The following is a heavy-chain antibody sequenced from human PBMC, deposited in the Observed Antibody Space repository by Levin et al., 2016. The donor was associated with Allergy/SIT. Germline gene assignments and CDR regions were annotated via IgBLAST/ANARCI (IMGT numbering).Heavy chain of an antibody. CDR2: INYSGNT. V-gene: IGHV4-34*01. J-gene: IGHJ5*02. CDR1: GGSLSGSY. CDR3: ARGSVTSFWFDP. Sequence: SETLSLTCAVHGGSLSGSYWTWIRQPPGKGLEWIGEINYSGNTNYNASLKSRVTISLDMSEKQFSLKLTSVTAADTALYYCARGSVTSFWFDPWGQGTLVTVSS. D-gene: IGHD4-17*01.